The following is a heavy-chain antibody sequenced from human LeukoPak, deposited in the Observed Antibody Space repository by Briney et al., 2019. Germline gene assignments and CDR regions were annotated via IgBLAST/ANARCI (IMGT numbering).Heavy chain of an antibody. CDR3: AKGMEWELLIAFDY. CDR1: GFTFSSYA. J-gene: IGHJ4*02. D-gene: IGHD1-26*01. Sequence: PGGSLRLSCAASGFTFSSYAMSWVRQAPGKGLEWVSAISGSGGSTYYADSVKGRFTISRDDSKNTLYLQMNSLRAEDTAVYYCAKGMEWELLIAFDYWGQGTLVTVSS. V-gene: IGHV3-23*01. CDR2: ISGSGGST.